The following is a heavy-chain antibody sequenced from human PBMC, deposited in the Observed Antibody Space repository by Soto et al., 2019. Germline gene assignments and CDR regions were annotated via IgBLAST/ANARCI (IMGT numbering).Heavy chain of an antibody. CDR2: IIPIFGTA. Sequence: SVKVSCKASGGTFSSYAISWVRQAPGQGLEWMGGIIPIFGTANYAQKLQGRVTITADESTSTAYMELSSLRSEDTAVYYCARFPYSGYDFVPSYYYYGMDVWGQGTTVTVSS. J-gene: IGHJ6*02. V-gene: IGHV1-69*13. CDR1: GGTFSSYA. CDR3: ARFPYSGYDFVPSYYYYGMDV. D-gene: IGHD5-12*01.